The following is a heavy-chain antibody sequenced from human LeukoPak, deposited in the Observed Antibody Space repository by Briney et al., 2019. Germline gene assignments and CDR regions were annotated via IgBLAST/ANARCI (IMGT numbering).Heavy chain of an antibody. Sequence: GGSLRLSCAASGFIFSSYALHWVRQAPGKGLEWVAVISYDGSSNYYSDSVTGRVTISRDNSKNTLYLQMNSLRAEDTAVYYCGKGYSNGWFAMDSWGQGTLVDVSS. CDR3: GKGYSNGWFAMDS. CDR2: ISYDGSSN. V-gene: IGHV3-30*18. D-gene: IGHD6-19*01. J-gene: IGHJ4*02. CDR1: GFIFSSYA.